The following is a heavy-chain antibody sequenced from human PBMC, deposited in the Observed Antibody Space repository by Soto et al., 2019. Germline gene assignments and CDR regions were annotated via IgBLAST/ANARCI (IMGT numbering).Heavy chain of an antibody. CDR3: AKDLSFRAVAGIGLIDY. CDR1: GFTFSSND. D-gene: IGHD6-19*01. CDR2: ISGSGGST. J-gene: IGHJ4*02. Sequence: HPGGSLRLSCAAAGFTFSSNDMNWVRQAPGKGLEWVSAISGSGGSTYYADSVKGRFTISRDNSKNTLYLQMNSLRAEDTAVYYCAKDLSFRAVAGIGLIDYWGQGTLVTVSS. V-gene: IGHV3-23*01.